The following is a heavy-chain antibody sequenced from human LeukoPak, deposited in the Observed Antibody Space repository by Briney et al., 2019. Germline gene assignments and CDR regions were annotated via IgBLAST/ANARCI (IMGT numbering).Heavy chain of an antibody. V-gene: IGHV5-10-1*01. CDR1: GYIITSYW. CDR2: IDPSDSYT. D-gene: IGHD5-24*01. CDR3: ARLGDGYKSDY. Sequence: GESLKISCNGSGYIITSYWISWVRQMPGKGLEWMGRIDPSDSYTNYSPSFQGHVTISADKSISTAYLQWSSLKASDTAMYYCARLGDGYKSDYWGQGTLVTVSS. J-gene: IGHJ4*02.